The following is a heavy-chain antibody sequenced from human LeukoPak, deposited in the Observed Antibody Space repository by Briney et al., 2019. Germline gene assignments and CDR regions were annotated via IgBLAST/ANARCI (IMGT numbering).Heavy chain of an antibody. D-gene: IGHD2-2*03. Sequence: PSETLSLTCTVSGGSISSYYWSWIRQPAGRGLEWIGRIYTSGSTNYNPSLKSRVTMSVDTSKNQFSPKLSSVTAADTAVYYCARDGYCSSTSCSLDYFDYWGQGTLVTVSS. CDR1: GGSISSYY. J-gene: IGHJ4*02. CDR3: ARDGYCSSTSCSLDYFDY. V-gene: IGHV4-4*07. CDR2: IYTSGST.